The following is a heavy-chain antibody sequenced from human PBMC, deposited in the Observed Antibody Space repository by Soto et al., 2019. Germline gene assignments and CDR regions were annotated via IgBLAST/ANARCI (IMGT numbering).Heavy chain of an antibody. CDR2: MNPNSGNT. CDR3: ARGRGYCSGGSCYWFDP. J-gene: IGHJ5*02. CDR1: GYTFTSYD. V-gene: IGHV1-8*01. Sequence: ASVKVSCKASGYTFTSYDINWVRQATGQGLEWMGWMNPNSGNTGYAQKFQGRVTMTRNTSISTAYMELSSLRSEDTAVYYRARGRGYCSGGSCYWFDPWGQGTLVTVSS. D-gene: IGHD2-15*01.